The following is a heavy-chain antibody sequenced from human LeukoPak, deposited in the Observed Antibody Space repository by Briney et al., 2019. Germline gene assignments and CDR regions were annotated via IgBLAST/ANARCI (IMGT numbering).Heavy chain of an antibody. D-gene: IGHD5-12*01. V-gene: IGHV4-30-4*01. Sequence: SGTLSLTCTVSSGSISSGDYYWSWIRQPPGKGLEWIGYISSSGTTYYNPSLRSRITISVDSSKSQFSLNLSSVTASDTAVYYCAGVGNGGYGGFDYWGQGTLVTVSS. CDR1: SGSISSGDYY. J-gene: IGHJ4*02. CDR2: ISSSGTT. CDR3: AGVGNGGYGGFDY.